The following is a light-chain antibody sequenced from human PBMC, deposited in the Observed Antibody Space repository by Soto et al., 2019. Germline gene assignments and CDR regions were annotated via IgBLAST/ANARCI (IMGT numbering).Light chain of an antibody. V-gene: IGKV2-28*01. CDR2: MGS. CDR3: MQALQTPLT. CDR1: QSLLHSNGYNY. Sequence: DIVMTQSPLSLPVTPGEPASICCRSSQSLLHSNGYNYLDWYLQKPGQSPQVLIYMGSIRASGVPDRFSGSGSGTDFTLKISRVEAEDVGIYYCMQALQTPLTFGGGTKVEIK. J-gene: IGKJ4*01.